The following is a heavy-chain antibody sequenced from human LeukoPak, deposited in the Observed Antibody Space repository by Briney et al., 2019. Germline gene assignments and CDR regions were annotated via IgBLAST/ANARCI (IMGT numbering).Heavy chain of an antibody. CDR1: GFIFSSYA. CDR3: AKDRILTGYYPLYYFDY. J-gene: IGHJ4*02. V-gene: IGHV3-23*01. D-gene: IGHD3-9*01. CDR2: ISGGGSST. Sequence: GGSLRLSCAASGFIFSSYAMSWVRQAPGKGLEWVSGISGGGSSTYYADSVKGRFTISRDNSENTLYLQMNSLRAEDTAIYYCAKDRILTGYYPLYYFDYWGQGTLVTVSS.